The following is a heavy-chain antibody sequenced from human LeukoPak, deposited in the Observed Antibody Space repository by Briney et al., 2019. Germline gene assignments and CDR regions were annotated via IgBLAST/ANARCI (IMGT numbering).Heavy chain of an antibody. Sequence: GGSLRLSCAASGFTFSSYWMHWVRQAPGKGLLWVSRIKSDGSSTSYADSVKGRFTISRDNAKNTLYLQMNSLRADDTAVYYCTRLKGGYWGQGTLVTVSS. CDR1: GFTFSSYW. CDR2: IKSDGSST. CDR3: TRLKGGY. J-gene: IGHJ4*02. D-gene: IGHD3-16*01. V-gene: IGHV3-74*01.